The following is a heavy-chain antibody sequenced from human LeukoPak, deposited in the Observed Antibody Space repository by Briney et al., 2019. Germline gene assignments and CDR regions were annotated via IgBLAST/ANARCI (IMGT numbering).Heavy chain of an antibody. CDR1: GYTFTDYY. D-gene: IGHD2-2*01. CDR2: INPNSGGT. J-gene: IGHJ4*02. V-gene: IGHV1-2*04. CDR3: ARANFLYCSSTSCLFDY. Sequence: ASVKVSCKASGYTFTDYYMHWVRLAPGQGLEWTGWINPNSGGTNYVQKFQGWVTMTRDTSINTAYMELSRLTSDDTAVYYCARANFLYCSSTSCLFDYWGQGTLVTVSS.